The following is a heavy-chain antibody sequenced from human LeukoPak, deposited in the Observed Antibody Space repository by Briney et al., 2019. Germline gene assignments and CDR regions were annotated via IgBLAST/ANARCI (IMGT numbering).Heavy chain of an antibody. CDR1: GGSISSYY. J-gene: IGHJ3*02. D-gene: IGHD7-27*01. CDR2: IYYSGSP. CDR3: AVAPSGAFDI. V-gene: IGHV4-59*01. Sequence: PSETLSLTCTVSGGSISSYYWSWIRQPPGKGLEWIGDIYYSGSPNYNPSLTGRVTISVDTFKNQFSLKLSSVTAADTAVYYCAVAPSGAFDIWGQGTMVTVSS.